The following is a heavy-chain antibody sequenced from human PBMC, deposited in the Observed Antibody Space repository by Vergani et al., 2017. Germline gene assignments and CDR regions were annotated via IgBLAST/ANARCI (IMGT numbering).Heavy chain of an antibody. D-gene: IGHD3-10*01. CDR1: GFTFSDYY. CDR3: ARDRRDTVLLWFGELHWFDP. J-gene: IGHJ5*02. Sequence: LQLVESGGGLVKPGGSLRLSCAASGFTFSDYYMSWIRQAPGKGLEWVSYISSSGSTIYYADSVKGRFTISRDNAKNSLYLQMNSLRAEDTAVYYCARDRRDTVLLWFGELHWFDPWGQGTLVTVSS. V-gene: IGHV3-11*01. CDR2: ISSSGSTI.